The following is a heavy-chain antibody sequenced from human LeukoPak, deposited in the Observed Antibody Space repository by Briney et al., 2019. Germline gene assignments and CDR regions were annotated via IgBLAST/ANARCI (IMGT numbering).Heavy chain of an antibody. CDR2: ISTSSIYI. Sequence: GGSLRLSCAASGFTFSRSSMHWARQAPGKGLEWVSSISTSSIYIYYADSVKGRLTISRDNAKNSLFLQMNSLRAEDTAVYYCARGRQNSGSYSDAFDIWGQGTMVTVSS. D-gene: IGHD1-26*01. CDR3: ARGRQNSGSYSDAFDI. CDR1: GFTFSRSS. V-gene: IGHV3-21*01. J-gene: IGHJ3*02.